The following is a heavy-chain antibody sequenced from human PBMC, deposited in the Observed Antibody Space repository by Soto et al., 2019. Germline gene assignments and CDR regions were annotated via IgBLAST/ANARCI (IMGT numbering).Heavy chain of an antibody. V-gene: IGHV3-23*01. J-gene: IGHJ4*02. Sequence: EVQLLESGGGLVQPGGSLRLSCAASGFTFSSYAMRWVRQAPGKGLEWVSAISGSGDSTYYADSVKGRFTISRDNSKNTLYRQINSLRADDTAVYYCARRGSGSYYDYWGQGTLVTVSS. CDR3: ARRGSGSYYDY. CDR1: GFTFSSYA. CDR2: ISGSGDST. D-gene: IGHD1-26*01.